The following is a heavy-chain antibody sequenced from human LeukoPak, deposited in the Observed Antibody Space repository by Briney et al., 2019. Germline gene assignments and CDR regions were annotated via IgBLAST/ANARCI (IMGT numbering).Heavy chain of an antibody. J-gene: IGHJ4*02. D-gene: IGHD3-9*01. CDR2: INPNSGGT. CDR3: ARGDHYDVLTGFQTPSHLSDY. CDR1: GYTFTAYY. Sequence: ASVKVSCKASGYTFTAYYVHWVRQAPGQGLEWMGWINPNSGGTNYAQKFQGRVTMTRGTSISTAYMELSSLRSDDTAVYYCARGDHYDVLTGFQTPSHLSDYWGQGTLVTVSS. V-gene: IGHV1-2*02.